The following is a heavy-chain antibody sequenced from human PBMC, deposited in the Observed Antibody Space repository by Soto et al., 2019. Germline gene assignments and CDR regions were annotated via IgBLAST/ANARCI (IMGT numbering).Heavy chain of an antibody. J-gene: IGHJ4*02. CDR3: ARDLGYCSSTSCETFDY. V-gene: IGHV1-69*13. CDR1: GGTFSSYA. D-gene: IGHD2-2*01. Sequence: SVNVSCKASGGTFSSYAISWVRQAPGQGLEWMGGIIPIFGTANYAQKFQGRVTITADESTSTAYMELSSLRSEDTAVYYCARDLGYCSSTSCETFDYWGQGTLVTVSS. CDR2: IIPIFGTA.